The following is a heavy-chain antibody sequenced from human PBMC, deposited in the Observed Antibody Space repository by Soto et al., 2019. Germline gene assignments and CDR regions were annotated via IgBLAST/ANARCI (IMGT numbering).Heavy chain of an antibody. CDR2: ISGSGGST. V-gene: IGHV3-23*01. Sequence: PGGSLRLSCAASGFTFSSYAMNWVRQAPGKGLEWVSVISGSGGSTYYADSVKGRFTISRDNSKNSLYLQMNSLRDEDTAVYYCARVEMATITSWGQGTLVTVSS. CDR3: ARVEMATITS. J-gene: IGHJ5*02. CDR1: GFTFSSYA. D-gene: IGHD5-12*01.